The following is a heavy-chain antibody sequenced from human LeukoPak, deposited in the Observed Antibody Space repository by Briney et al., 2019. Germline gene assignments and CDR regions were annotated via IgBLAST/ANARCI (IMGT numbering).Heavy chain of an antibody. J-gene: IGHJ4*02. D-gene: IGHD2-15*01. CDR3: AKRATPSPHFDY. V-gene: IGHV3-23*01. CDR1: GLTFSSYA. Sequence: AGGSLRLSCEASGLTFSSYAMSWVRQAPGKGLEWVSAISASGGSTYYADSVKGRFTISRDNSKNTLYLQMNSLRAEDTAVYYCAKRATPSPHFDYWGQGTLVTVSS. CDR2: ISASGGST.